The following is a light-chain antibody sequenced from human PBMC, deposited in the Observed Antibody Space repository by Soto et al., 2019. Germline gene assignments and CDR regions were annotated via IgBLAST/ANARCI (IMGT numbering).Light chain of an antibody. CDR2: DAS. CDR1: QGISSY. Sequence: IQLTQSPSSLSASVGDRVTITCRASQGISSYLAWYQQKPGKAPKLLIYDASNRATGIPARFSGSGSGTDFTLTISSLEPEDFAVYYCQQRSNWPLTFGGGTKVEIK. CDR3: QQRSNWPLT. V-gene: IGKV1-9*01. J-gene: IGKJ4*01.